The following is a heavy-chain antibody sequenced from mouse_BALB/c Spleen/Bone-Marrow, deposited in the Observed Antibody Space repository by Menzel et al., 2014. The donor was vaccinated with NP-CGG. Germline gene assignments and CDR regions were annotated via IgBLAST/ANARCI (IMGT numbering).Heavy chain of an antibody. CDR3: AIAYFGNYNYYFNY. D-gene: IGHD2-10*01. V-gene: IGHV2-9*02. CDR2: IWAGGST. J-gene: IGHJ2*01. CDR1: GFSLTSYG. Sequence: VKVVESGPGLVAPSQSLSITSTVSGFSLTSYGVHWVRQPPGKGLEWLGIIWAGGSTNYNSALMSRLSISKDNSKSQVFLKINSLQTDDTAMYFCAIAYFGNYNYYFNYWGQGTTLTVSS.